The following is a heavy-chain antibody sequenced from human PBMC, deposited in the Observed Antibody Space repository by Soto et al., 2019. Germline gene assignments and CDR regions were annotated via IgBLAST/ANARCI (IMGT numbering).Heavy chain of an antibody. CDR1: GFTFSSYV. CDR2: ISYDGSNK. CDR3: AKASYGGNPDDWYFDL. J-gene: IGHJ2*01. Sequence: GGFLRLSCAASGFTFSSYVMHWVRQAPGKGLEWVAVISYDGSNKYYADSVKGRFTISRDNSKNTLYLQMNSLRAEDTAVYYCAKASYGGNPDDWYFDLWGRGTLVTVSS. V-gene: IGHV3-30*18. D-gene: IGHD4-17*01.